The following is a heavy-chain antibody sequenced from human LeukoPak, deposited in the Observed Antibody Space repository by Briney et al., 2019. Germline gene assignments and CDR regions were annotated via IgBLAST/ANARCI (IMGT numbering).Heavy chain of an antibody. V-gene: IGHV1-18*01. Sequence: ASVKVSCKASGYTFTSYGISWVRQAPGQGLEWMGWISAYNGNTNYAQKLQGRVTMTTDTSTSTAYMELRSLRSDDTAVYYCARDPDSSGWYRLFDPWGQGTLVTVSS. CDR2: ISAYNGNT. D-gene: IGHD6-19*01. J-gene: IGHJ5*02. CDR1: GYTFTSYG. CDR3: ARDPDSSGWYRLFDP.